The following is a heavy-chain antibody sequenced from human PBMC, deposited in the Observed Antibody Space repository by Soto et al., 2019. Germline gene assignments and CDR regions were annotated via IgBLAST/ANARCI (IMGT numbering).Heavy chain of an antibody. CDR2: ITPMFGTR. J-gene: IGHJ5*02. CDR1: GGSFSSFA. Sequence: AAVKVSCKTSGGSFSSFALNWVRQVPGQGREWMGGITPMFGTRDYAQKFLGRLTLTEDEATNTAYVEVTSLTCDASAVYYSADGGGGFDPWGQGSRVTVSS. V-gene: IGHV1-69*13. CDR3: ADGGGGFDP. D-gene: IGHD6-25*01.